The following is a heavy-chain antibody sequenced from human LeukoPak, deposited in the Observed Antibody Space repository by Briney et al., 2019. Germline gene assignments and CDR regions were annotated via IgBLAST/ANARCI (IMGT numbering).Heavy chain of an antibody. Sequence: GGSLRLSCAASGFTFSSYEMNWVRQAPGKGLEWVSYISSSGSTIYYADSVKGRFTISRDNAKNSLYLQMNSLRAEDTAVYYCARDRGYCGGGSCYETAFDYWGQGTLVTVSS. CDR2: ISSSGSTI. V-gene: IGHV3-48*03. J-gene: IGHJ4*02. CDR3: ARDRGYCGGGSCYETAFDY. CDR1: GFTFSSYE. D-gene: IGHD2-15*01.